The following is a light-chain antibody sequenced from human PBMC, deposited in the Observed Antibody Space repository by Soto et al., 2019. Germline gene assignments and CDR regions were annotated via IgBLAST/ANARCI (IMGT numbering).Light chain of an antibody. CDR2: DNN. V-gene: IGLV1-51*01. CDR1: SSNIGNTF. CDR3: GTWDSSLSAVV. J-gene: IGLJ2*01. Sequence: QAVVTQPPSVSAAPEQKVTISCSGSSSNIGNTFVSWYQQLPGTAPKLLVYDNNKRPSGIPDRFSGSKSGTSATLGITGLQTGDEANYYCGTWDSSLSAVVFGGGTQLTVL.